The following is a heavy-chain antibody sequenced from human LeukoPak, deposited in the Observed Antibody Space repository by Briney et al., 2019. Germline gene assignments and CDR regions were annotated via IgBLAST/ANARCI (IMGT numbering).Heavy chain of an antibody. CDR1: GYTFTNYG. Sequence: GASVKVSCKASGYTFTNYGISWVRQAPGQGLEWMGWISAYNGNTNDAQKLQGRVTMTTGTSTSTAYMELRSLRSDDTAIYYCARDARGGAYYDSSGYNIGYWGQGTLVTVSS. D-gene: IGHD3-22*01. CDR3: ARDARGGAYYDSSGYNIGY. V-gene: IGHV1-18*01. CDR2: ISAYNGNT. J-gene: IGHJ4*02.